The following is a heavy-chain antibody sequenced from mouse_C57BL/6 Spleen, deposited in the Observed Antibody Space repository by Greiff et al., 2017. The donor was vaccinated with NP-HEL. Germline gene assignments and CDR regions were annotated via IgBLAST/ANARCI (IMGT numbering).Heavy chain of an antibody. CDR2: ISSGSSTI. V-gene: IGHV5-17*01. Sequence: EVKLMESGGGLVKPGGSLKLSCAASGFTFSDYGMHWVRQAPEKGLEWVAYISSGSSTIYYADTVKGRFTISRDNAKNTLFLQMTSLRSEDTAMYYCARDVGYPGYFDVWGTGTTVTVSS. CDR3: ARDVGYPGYFDV. D-gene: IGHD2-14*01. J-gene: IGHJ1*03. CDR1: GFTFSDYG.